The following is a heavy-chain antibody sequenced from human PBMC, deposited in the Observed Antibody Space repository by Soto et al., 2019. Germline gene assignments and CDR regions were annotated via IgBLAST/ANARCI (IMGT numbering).Heavy chain of an antibody. V-gene: IGHV4-39*01. J-gene: IGHJ4*02. D-gene: IGHD2-2*01. CDR3: SRHGEPIRVVPAAQFDE. CDR1: FGAISNSSYY. Sequence: EPMSITCTVSFGAISNSSYYWILINHAPGKGLEWIGSIYYSGSTYYNPSLKSRVTISVDTSKNQFSLKLSSVTAADTAVYYGSRHGEPIRVVPAAQFDEWGPGTSVTVS. CDR2: IYYSGST.